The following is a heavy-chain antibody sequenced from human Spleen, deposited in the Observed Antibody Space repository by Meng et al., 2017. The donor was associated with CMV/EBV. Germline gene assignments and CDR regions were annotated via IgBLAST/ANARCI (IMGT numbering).Heavy chain of an antibody. CDR1: GGTFSNYG. D-gene: IGHD6-13*01. Sequence: KVSCKTSGGTFSNYGVSWVRQAPGQGLEWMGGIIPVLDVANYEQKFQGRVTITADNSTSTTYMEMSSLRSEDTAVYYCARARGIAPGDYFSYGMDVWGQGTTVTVSS. V-gene: IGHV1-69*10. CDR3: ARARGIAPGDYFSYGMDV. J-gene: IGHJ6*02. CDR2: IIPVLDVA.